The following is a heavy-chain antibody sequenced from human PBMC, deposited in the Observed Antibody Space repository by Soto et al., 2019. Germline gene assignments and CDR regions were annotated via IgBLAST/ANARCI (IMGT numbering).Heavy chain of an antibody. J-gene: IGHJ6*02. CDR1: GYTFIRYG. CDR3: ASGSYYDDVCGKLTCYGLDV. Sequence: QVRLVQPAAEVKKPGASVKVSCKTSGYTFIRYGITWVRQAPGQGLEWMGWISPYTDYTNYAQKFQGRDSMTGDTSAKTVFLELRSLKSDDTSVYYCASGSYYDDVCGKLTCYGLDVWGQGTTVSVSS. D-gene: IGHD3-16*01. CDR2: ISPYTDYT. V-gene: IGHV1-18*01.